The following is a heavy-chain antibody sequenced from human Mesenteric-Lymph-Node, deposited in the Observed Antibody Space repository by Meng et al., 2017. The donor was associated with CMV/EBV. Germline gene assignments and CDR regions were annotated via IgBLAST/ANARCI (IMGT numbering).Heavy chain of an antibody. V-gene: IGHV3-73*01. CDR2: IRSKANSYAT. J-gene: IGHJ6*02. CDR3: AKDSSYSSSIYYYYGMDV. Sequence: GGSLRLSCAASGFSFSGSAMHWVRQASGKGLEWVGRIRSKANSYATEYAASVKGRFTISRDNSKNTLYLQMNSLRAEDTAVYYCAKDSSYSSSIYYYYGMDVWGQGTTVTVSS. CDR1: GFSFSGSA. D-gene: IGHD6-6*01.